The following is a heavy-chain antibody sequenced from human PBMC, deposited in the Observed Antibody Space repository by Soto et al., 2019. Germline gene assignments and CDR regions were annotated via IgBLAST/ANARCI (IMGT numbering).Heavy chain of an antibody. CDR2: ISGYNGNT. V-gene: IGHV1-18*01. J-gene: IGHJ6*02. Sequence: QVQVVQSGDEVKKPGASVKVSCKASCYTFTNYGFSWVRQAPGQGLEWMGWISGYNGNTKYAEKFQGRVTMTTDTSTSTAHMELRSLRSDDTAVYYCAREGQAPYYYYGMDVWGQGTAVTVSS. CDR3: AREGQAPYYYYGMDV. CDR1: CYTFTNYG.